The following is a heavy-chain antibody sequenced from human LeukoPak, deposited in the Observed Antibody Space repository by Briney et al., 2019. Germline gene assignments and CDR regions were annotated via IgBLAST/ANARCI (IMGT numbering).Heavy chain of an antibody. CDR1: GGSISSHY. J-gene: IGHJ3*02. CDR2: IYYSGST. Sequence: SETLSLTCTVSGGSISSHYWSWIRQPPGKGLEWIGYIYYSGSTNYNPSLKSRVTISVDTSKNQFSLKLSSVTAADTAVYYCARSGGTHSYSGSYFPNDAFDIWGQGTMVTVSS. D-gene: IGHD1-26*01. V-gene: IGHV4-59*11. CDR3: ARSGGTHSYSGSYFPNDAFDI.